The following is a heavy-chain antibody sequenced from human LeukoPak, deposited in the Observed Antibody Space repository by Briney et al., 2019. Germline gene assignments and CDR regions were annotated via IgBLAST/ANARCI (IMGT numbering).Heavy chain of an antibody. Sequence: GGSLRLSCAASGFTFSTFVMNWVRQAPGKGLEWVSSIGPSGNYIYYSDSVRGRFTISRDNAKNSLYLQMNSLRAEDTAVYYCMTVEERSCYDHHFHYWGQGTLGTVSS. V-gene: IGHV3-21*01. CDR1: GFTFSTFV. CDR3: MTVEERSCYDHHFHY. J-gene: IGHJ4*02. D-gene: IGHD3-22*01. CDR2: IGPSGNYI.